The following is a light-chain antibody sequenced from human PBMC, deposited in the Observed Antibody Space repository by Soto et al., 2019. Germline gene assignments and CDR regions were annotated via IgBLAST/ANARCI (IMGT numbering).Light chain of an antibody. V-gene: IGKV1-39*01. Sequence: DIQMTQSPSSLSSSVGDRITITCRTSQNIDTYLNGYQQNPGKAPKILISAASRLQSGVPSRFSGSGSGTDFTLTITSLQAEDVATYYCQQTYDNPRTFGQGTKV. CDR1: QNIDTY. CDR2: AAS. J-gene: IGKJ1*01. CDR3: QQTYDNPRT.